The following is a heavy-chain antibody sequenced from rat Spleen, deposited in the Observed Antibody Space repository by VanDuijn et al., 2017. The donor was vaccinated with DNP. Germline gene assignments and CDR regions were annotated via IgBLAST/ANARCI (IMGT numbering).Heavy chain of an antibody. CDR2: IIYDGSNT. Sequence: EVQLVESGGGPVQPGRSLKLSCAASGFTFSDYAMAWVRQSLRKGLEWVAVIIYDGSNTHYRDSVKGRFTISRDNAKSTLYLQMDSLRSEDTATYYCTTLSFITTVVGDYWGQGVMVTVSS. V-gene: IGHV5-7*01. J-gene: IGHJ2*01. D-gene: IGHD1-1*01. CDR1: GFTFSDYA. CDR3: TTLSFITTVVGDY.